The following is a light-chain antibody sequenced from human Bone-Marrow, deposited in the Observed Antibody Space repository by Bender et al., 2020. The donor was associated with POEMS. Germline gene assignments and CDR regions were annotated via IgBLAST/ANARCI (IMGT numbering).Light chain of an antibody. V-gene: IGLV1-44*01. CDR2: SSH. CDR1: SSNIGAHA. J-gene: IGLJ1*01. CDR3: SSYTSWTTSV. Sequence: QSVLTQPPSASGTPGQRVTISCSGGSSNIGAHAVNWYQHLPGTAPKLLIYSSHRRPSEVPDRFSGSRSGTSASLAISGLQSEDEADYYCSSYTSWTTSVFGTGTKVTVL.